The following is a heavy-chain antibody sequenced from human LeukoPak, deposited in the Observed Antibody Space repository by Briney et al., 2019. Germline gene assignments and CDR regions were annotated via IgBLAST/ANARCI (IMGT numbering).Heavy chain of an antibody. Sequence: GGSLRLSCAVSGFTFEGCAMHWVRQAPGKGLEWVSLINGDGGATYYAGSVKGRFTVSRDNRKDSLYLQMDSLKKEDTAFYYCAKDHNYDYVWGTLDYWGQGILVTVSS. CDR1: GFTFEGCA. J-gene: IGHJ4*02. CDR3: AKDHNYDYVWGTLDY. CDR2: INGDGGAT. D-gene: IGHD3-16*01. V-gene: IGHV3-43*02.